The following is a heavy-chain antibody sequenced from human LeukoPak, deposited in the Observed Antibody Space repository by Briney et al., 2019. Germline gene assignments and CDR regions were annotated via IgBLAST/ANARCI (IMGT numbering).Heavy chain of an antibody. D-gene: IGHD6-6*01. CDR3: ARGPYGAARPTGRLGFDP. CDR1: GYTFTGYY. CDR2: INPNSGGT. J-gene: IGHJ5*02. V-gene: IGHV1-2*02. Sequence: ASVKVSCKASGYTFTGYYMHWVRQAPGQGLEWMGWINPNSGGTNYAQKFQGRVTMTRDTSISTAYMELSRLRSDDTGVYYCARGPYGAARPTGRLGFDPWGQGTLVTVSS.